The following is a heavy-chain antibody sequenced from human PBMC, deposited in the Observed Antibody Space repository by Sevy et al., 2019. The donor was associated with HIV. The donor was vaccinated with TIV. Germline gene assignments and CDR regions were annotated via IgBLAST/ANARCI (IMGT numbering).Heavy chain of an antibody. CDR3: ARHKLSYDNNWIQDNWFDP. V-gene: IGHV5-51*01. CDR1: GYSFSDYW. J-gene: IGHJ5*02. D-gene: IGHD1-1*01. CDR2: IYPGDSET. Sequence: GESLKIYCKGSGYSFSDYWIGWVRRKPGKGLEWMGIIYPGDSETRYNPSFEGQFNVAANTAINTAYLEWRSLKASDTAMYYCARHKLSYDNNWIQDNWFDPWGQGTLVTVSS.